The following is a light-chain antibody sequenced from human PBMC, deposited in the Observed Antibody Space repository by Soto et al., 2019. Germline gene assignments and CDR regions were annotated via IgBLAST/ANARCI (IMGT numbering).Light chain of an antibody. CDR2: GNS. J-gene: IGLJ1*01. Sequence: QSVLTQPPSVSGAPGQRVTISCTGSSSNIGAHYDVHWYQQLPGTAPKLLIYGNSNRPSGVPDRFSGFKSGTSASLAITGLQAEDEADYYCQSYDNSLSVYVFGTGTKLTV. V-gene: IGLV1-40*01. CDR3: QSYDNSLSVYV. CDR1: SSNIGAHYD.